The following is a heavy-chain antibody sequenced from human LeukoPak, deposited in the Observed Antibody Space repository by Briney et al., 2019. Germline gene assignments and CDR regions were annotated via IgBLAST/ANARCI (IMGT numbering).Heavy chain of an antibody. Sequence: SETLSLTCTVSGASISSSSYYWGWLRQPPGKGLEWIVSIYYSGSTYYNPSLTSRVTISVDTSKNQFSLKLSSMTAADTAVYYCARHRMYYYDSSGRGVADAFDIWGQGTMVTVSS. CDR3: ARHRMYYYDSSGRGVADAFDI. D-gene: IGHD3-22*01. J-gene: IGHJ3*02. CDR1: GASISSSSYY. CDR2: IYYSGST. V-gene: IGHV4-39*01.